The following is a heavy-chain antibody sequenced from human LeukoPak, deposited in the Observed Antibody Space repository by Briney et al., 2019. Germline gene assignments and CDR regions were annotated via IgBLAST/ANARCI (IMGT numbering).Heavy chain of an antibody. Sequence: GASVKVSCKASGYTFNSYDISWVRQAPGQGLAWMGWISTYNGNTNYALKVQGRATMTTDTSTSTAYMELRSLRSDDTAVYYCARVLRYDFWSAYYFDYWGQGTLVTVSS. CDR3: ARVLRYDFWSAYYFDY. V-gene: IGHV1-18*01. J-gene: IGHJ4*02. CDR1: GYTFNSYD. D-gene: IGHD3-3*01. CDR2: ISTYNGNT.